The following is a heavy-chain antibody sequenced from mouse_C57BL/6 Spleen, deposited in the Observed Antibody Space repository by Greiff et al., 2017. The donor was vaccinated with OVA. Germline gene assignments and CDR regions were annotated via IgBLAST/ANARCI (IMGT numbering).Heavy chain of an antibody. CDR3: ARWGSNYVDY. V-gene: IGHV1-80*01. D-gene: IGHD1-1*01. J-gene: IGHJ2*01. CDR2: IYPGDGDT. Sequence: VKLVESGAELVKPGASVKISCKASGYAFSSYWMNWVKQRPGKGLEWIVQIYPGDGDTNYNGKFKGKATLTADKSSSTAYMQLSSLTSEDSAVYFCARWGSNYVDYWGQGTTLTVSS. CDR1: GYAFSSYW.